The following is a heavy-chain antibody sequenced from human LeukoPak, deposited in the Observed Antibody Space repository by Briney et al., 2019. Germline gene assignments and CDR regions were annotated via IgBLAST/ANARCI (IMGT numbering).Heavy chain of an antibody. D-gene: IGHD3-16*02. V-gene: IGHV1-2*02. CDR3: ARGVLLRLRLGELSLRDRFDP. Sequence: ASVKVSCKASGYTFTGYYMHWVRQAPGQGPEWMGWINPNSGGTNYAQKFQGRVTMTRDTSISTAYMELSRLRSDDTAVYYCARGVLLRLRLGELSLRDRFDPWGQGTLVTVSS. CDR2: INPNSGGT. J-gene: IGHJ5*02. CDR1: GYTFTGYY.